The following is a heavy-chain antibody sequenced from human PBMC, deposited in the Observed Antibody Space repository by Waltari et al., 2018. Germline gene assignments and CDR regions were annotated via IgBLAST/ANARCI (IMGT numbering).Heavy chain of an antibody. J-gene: IGHJ4*02. D-gene: IGHD3-10*01. Sequence: QLQLQESGPGLVKPSETLSLTCTVYGGSISSSSYYWGWIRQPPGKGLEWIGSIYYSGSTYYTPSLKSRVTISVDTSKNQFSLKLSSVTAADTAVYYCARLFRDMVRGVIVPSTNYYWGQGTLVTVSS. V-gene: IGHV4-39*01. CDR3: ARLFRDMVRGVIVPSTNYY. CDR2: IYYSGST. CDR1: GGSISSSSYY.